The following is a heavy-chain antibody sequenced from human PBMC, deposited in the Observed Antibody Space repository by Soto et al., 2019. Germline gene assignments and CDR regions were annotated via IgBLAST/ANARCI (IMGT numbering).Heavy chain of an antibody. CDR3: AREEVSYNMWTFPFYYLDV. CDR2: IIPILGTG. CDR1: GGTFTTDT. Sequence: QVPLVHSGPEVKKSGSSVTVSCKLSGGTFTTDTISWLRRAPGQGLEWMGRIIPILGTGNYAQKFQGRFTITEDKSTNTAYMELSRLTSEDTAVYYCAREEVSYNMWTFPFYYLDVWGNGTTVTVSS. V-gene: IGHV1-69*08. D-gene: IGHD3-10*01. J-gene: IGHJ6*03.